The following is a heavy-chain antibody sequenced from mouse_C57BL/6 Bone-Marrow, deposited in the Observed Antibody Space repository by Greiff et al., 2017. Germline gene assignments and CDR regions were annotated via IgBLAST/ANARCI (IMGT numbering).Heavy chain of an antibody. V-gene: IGHV1-82*01. J-gene: IGHJ3*01. CDR1: GYAFSSSW. Sequence: VKLMESGPELVKPGASVKISCKASGYAFSSSWMNWVKQRPGKGLEWIGRIYPGDGDTNYNGKFKGKATLTADKCSGTAYMQLSSLTSEDSAVYFCARGLSVFAYWGQGTQVTDSA. CDR2: IYPGDGDT. D-gene: IGHD1-1*02. CDR3: ARGLSVFAY.